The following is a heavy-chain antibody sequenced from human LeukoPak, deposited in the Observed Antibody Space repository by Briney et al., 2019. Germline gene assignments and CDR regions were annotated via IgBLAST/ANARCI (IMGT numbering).Heavy chain of an antibody. Sequence: GESLKISCKGSGYSFTSFWIGWVRQMPGKGPEWMGIIYPGDSDTRYSPSFQGQVTISADKSISTAYLQWSSLKASDTAVYYCARRMTTVTTHFGYWGQGTLVTVSS. J-gene: IGHJ4*02. V-gene: IGHV5-51*01. CDR2: IYPGDSDT. D-gene: IGHD4-11*01. CDR3: ARRMTTVTTHFGY. CDR1: GYSFTSFW.